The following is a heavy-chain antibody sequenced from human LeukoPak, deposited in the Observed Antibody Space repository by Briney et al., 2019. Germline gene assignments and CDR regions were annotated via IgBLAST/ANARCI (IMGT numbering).Heavy chain of an antibody. CDR1: GFTFDDYG. J-gene: IGHJ3*02. V-gene: IGHV3-23*01. Sequence: GGSLRLSCAASGFTFDDYGMSWVRQAPGKGLEWVSAISGSGGSTYYADSVKGRFTISRDNSKNTLYLQMNSLRAEDTAVYYCAKDRITMVRGDHDAFDIWGQGTMVTVSS. CDR3: AKDRITMVRGDHDAFDI. D-gene: IGHD3-10*01. CDR2: ISGSGGST.